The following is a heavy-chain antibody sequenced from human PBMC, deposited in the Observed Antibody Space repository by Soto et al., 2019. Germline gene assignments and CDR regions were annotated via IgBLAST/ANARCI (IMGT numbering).Heavy chain of an antibody. J-gene: IGHJ4*02. V-gene: IGHV3-23*01. D-gene: IGHD6-19*01. CDR1: GFTFSSYA. CDR3: AKDLQQWLVLRAPVDY. CDR2: ISGSGGST. Sequence: LRLSCAASGFTFSSYAMSWVRQAPGKGLEWVSAISGSGGSTYYADSVKGRFTISRDNSKNTLYLQMNSLRAEDTAVYYCAKDLQQWLVLRAPVDYWGQGTLVTVSS.